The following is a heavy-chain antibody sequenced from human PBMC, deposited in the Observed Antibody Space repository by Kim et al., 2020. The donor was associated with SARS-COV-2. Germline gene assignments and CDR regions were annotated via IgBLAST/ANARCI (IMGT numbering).Heavy chain of an antibody. CDR1: GYTLTELS. CDR3: ATVKYSSSWLGGFYYYGMDV. V-gene: IGHV1-24*01. CDR2: FDPEGGET. J-gene: IGHJ6*02. Sequence: ASVKVSCKVSGYTLTELSMHWVRQAPGKGLEWMGGFDPEGGETIYAQKFQGRVTMTEETSTDTAYMELSSLRSEDTAEYYCATVKYSSSWLGGFYYYGMDVRGHGTTVTVS. D-gene: IGHD6-13*01.